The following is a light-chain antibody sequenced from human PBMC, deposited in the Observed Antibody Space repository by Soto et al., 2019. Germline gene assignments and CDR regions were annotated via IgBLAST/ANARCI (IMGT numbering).Light chain of an antibody. CDR2: DVT. CDR3: CSYRSTSPCV. Sequence: QSALTQPRSVSGSPGQSVAISCTGTSSDVGGYNYVSWYQQHPGKALKLMIYDVTKRPSGVPDRFSASKSGNTASLTISGLQADDEADYYCCSYRSTSPCVFGTGTKVTVL. CDR1: SSDVGGYNY. J-gene: IGLJ1*01. V-gene: IGLV2-11*01.